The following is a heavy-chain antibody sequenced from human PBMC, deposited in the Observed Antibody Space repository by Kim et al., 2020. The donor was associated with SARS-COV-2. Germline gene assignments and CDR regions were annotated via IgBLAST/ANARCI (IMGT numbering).Heavy chain of an antibody. CDR2: IYYSGST. CDR1: GGSISSYY. D-gene: IGHD6-19*01. J-gene: IGHJ3*02. Sequence: SETLSLTCTVSGGSISSYYWSWIRQPPGKGLEWIGYIYYSGSTNYNPSLKSRVTISVDTSKNQFSLKLSSVTAADTAVYYCARHLYSSGWYYDAFDIWGQGTMVTVSS. V-gene: IGHV4-59*08. CDR3: ARHLYSSGWYYDAFDI.